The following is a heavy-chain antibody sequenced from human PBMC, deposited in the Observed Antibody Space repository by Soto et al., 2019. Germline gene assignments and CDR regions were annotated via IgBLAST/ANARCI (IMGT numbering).Heavy chain of an antibody. CDR3: ARAGYSSSLRGVDV. J-gene: IGHJ6*02. Sequence: QVQLVQSGAEVKKPGSSVKVSCKASGDTFSSYAISWVRQAPGQGLEWMGGIIPIFGTANYAQKFQGRVTITADESTSTADMELSSLRSEDTAVYYCARAGYSSSLRGVDVWGQGTTVTVSS. D-gene: IGHD6-6*01. CDR2: IIPIFGTA. V-gene: IGHV1-69*01. CDR1: GDTFSSYA.